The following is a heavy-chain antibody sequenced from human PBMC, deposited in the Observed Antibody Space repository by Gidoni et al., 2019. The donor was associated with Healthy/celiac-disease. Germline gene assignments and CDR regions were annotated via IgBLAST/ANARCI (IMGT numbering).Heavy chain of an antibody. V-gene: IGHV4-31*03. D-gene: IGHD3-3*01. CDR3: ARETIGYYYMDV. Sequence: QVQLQESGPGLVKPSQTLSLTCTVSGGSISSGGYYWSWLRQHPGTGLEWIGYIYYSGSTYYNPSLKSRVTISVDTSKNQFSLKLSSVTAADTAVYYCARETIGYYYMDVWGKGTTVTVSS. CDR2: IYYSGST. J-gene: IGHJ6*03. CDR1: GGSISSGGYY.